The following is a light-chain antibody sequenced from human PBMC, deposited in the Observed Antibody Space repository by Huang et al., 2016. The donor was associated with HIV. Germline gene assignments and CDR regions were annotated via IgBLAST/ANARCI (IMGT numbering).Light chain of an antibody. CDR2: KAS. V-gene: IGKV1-5*03. CDR3: QEYSTYSA. J-gene: IGKJ1*01. CDR1: QSISTY. Sequence: QMTQSPSTLSASVGDRVTITCRASQSISTYLAWYQHQPGKAPKLLIYKASYLQSGVPSMFSGGGSGTDFTLTISGLQPDDSATYYCQEYSTYSAFGQGTKVEVK.